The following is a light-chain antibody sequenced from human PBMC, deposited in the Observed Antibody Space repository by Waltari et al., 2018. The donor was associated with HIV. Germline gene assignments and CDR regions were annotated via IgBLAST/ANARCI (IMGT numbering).Light chain of an antibody. J-gene: IGLJ3*02. CDR2: SNN. V-gene: IGLV1-44*01. Sequence: SVLTQPPSASGTPGQRVTISCSGSSSNIGSNPVNWYQQLPGTAPKLPIYSNNQRPSGVPDRFSGSKSGTSVSLAISGLQSEDDTDYYCAAWDDSLNGWVFGGGTKLTVL. CDR1: SSNIGSNP. CDR3: AAWDDSLNGWV.